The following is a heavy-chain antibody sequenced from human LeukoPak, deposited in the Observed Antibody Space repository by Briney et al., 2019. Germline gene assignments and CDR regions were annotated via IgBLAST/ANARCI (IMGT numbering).Heavy chain of an antibody. CDR3: ARGGLGLFDY. V-gene: IGHV4-59*06. CDR1: GGSISTYF. J-gene: IGHJ4*02. D-gene: IGHD3/OR15-3a*01. CDR2: IYYSGRT. Sequence: SETLSLTCTVSGGSISTYFWSWIRQHPGKGLELIGYIYYSGRTYYKPSLKSRVTILLDTSKNQFSLKLTSVTAADTAVYYCARGGLGLFDYWGQGTLVTVSS.